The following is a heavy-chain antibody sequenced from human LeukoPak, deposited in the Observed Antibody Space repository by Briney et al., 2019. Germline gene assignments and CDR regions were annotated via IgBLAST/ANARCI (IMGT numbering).Heavy chain of an antibody. D-gene: IGHD4-17*01. CDR1: GASISSYY. V-gene: IGHV4-59*01. CDR2: IYYSGST. Sequence: ASETLSLTCTVSGASISSYYWSWIRQPPGKGLEWIGYIYYSGSTNYNPSLKSRVTISVDTSKKQFSLKLSSVTAADTAVYYCARDLGSDYGDYAFDYWGQRTLVTVSS. CDR3: ARDLGSDYGDYAFDY. J-gene: IGHJ4*02.